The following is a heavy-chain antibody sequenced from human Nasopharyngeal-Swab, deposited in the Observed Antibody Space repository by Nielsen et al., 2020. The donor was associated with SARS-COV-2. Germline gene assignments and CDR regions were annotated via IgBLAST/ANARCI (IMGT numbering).Heavy chain of an antibody. Sequence: SETLSLTCTVSGGSTSSGDYYWTWVRQPPGKGLEWIGCIYYSGFTYYNPSLKSRVTISADTSQNQLSLNLISVTAADTAVYYCARAKKSGGTWEHIDYWGQGTLVTVSS. V-gene: IGHV4-30-4*01. D-gene: IGHD1-26*01. CDR1: GGSTSSGDYY. J-gene: IGHJ4*02. CDR3: ARAKKSGGTWEHIDY. CDR2: IYYSGFT.